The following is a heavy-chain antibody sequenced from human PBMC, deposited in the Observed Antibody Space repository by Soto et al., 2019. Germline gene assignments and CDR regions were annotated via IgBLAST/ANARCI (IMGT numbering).Heavy chain of an antibody. V-gene: IGHV3-15*07. J-gene: IGHJ2*01. CDR3: KTDSSSSDWYFAL. D-gene: IGHD6-6*01. CDR1: GFTFSNAW. Sequence: EVQLVESGGGLVKPGGSLRLSCAASGFTFSNAWMNWVRQAPGKGLEWVGRIKSKTDGGTTDYAAPVKGRFTISRDDSKNTLYLQMNSLKSEDTAVSLPKTDSSSSDWYFALWGRGTLVTVSS. CDR2: IKSKTDGGTT.